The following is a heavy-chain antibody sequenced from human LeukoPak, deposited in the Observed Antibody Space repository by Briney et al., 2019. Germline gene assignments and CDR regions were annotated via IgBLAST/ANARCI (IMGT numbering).Heavy chain of an antibody. V-gene: IGHV3-15*01. CDR1: GFTFSGSA. J-gene: IGHJ4*02. CDR3: TTWRGSWDFDY. D-gene: IGHD1-26*01. CDR2: IKSKTDGGTT. Sequence: PGGSLRLSCAASGFTFSGSALHWVRQASGKGLEWVGRIKSKTDGGTTDYAAPVKGRFTISRDDSKNTLYLQMNSLKTEDTAVYYCTTWRGSWDFDYWGQGTLVTVSS.